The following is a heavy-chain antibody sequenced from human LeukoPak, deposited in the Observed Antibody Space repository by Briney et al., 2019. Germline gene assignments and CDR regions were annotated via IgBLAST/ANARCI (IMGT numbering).Heavy chain of an antibody. D-gene: IGHD6-13*01. J-gene: IGHJ4*02. CDR3: ASEAAGYINY. CDR2: ITSTSSYT. Sequence: PGGSLRLSCAASGFTFSTYSXXXXXQAXXXXXEWVSSITSTSSYTXXXDXXKGRXXXXXDNAKNSLYLQLNSLRAEDTAVYYCASEAAGYINYWGQGTLVTVSS. CDR1: GFTFSTYS. V-gene: IGHV3-21*01.